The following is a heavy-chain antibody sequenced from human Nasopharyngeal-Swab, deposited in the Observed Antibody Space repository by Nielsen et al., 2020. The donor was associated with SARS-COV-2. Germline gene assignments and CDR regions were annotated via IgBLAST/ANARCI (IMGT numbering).Heavy chain of an antibody. CDR2: INTDGRRT. CDR1: GFSFSTFW. Sequence: GGSLRLSCAASGFSFSTFWMHWVRQVPGEGLVWVSGINTDGRRTNYAESVKGRFTISRNNVKNMLYLQMNNLRPEDTAVYYCARDLGGFGGYWGQGTLATVSS. D-gene: IGHD4-23*01. J-gene: IGHJ4*02. CDR3: ARDLGGFGGY. V-gene: IGHV3-74*01.